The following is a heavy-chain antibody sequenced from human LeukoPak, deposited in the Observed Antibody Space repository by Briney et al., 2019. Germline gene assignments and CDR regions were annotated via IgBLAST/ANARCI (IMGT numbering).Heavy chain of an antibody. CDR1: GYTFTSYY. D-gene: IGHD3-22*01. CDR3: ARDFGYYYDSSGYRSTPSDY. CDR2: INPSGGST. Sequence: ASVKVSCKASGYTFTSYYMHWVRQAPGQGLEWMGIINPSGGSTSYAQKFQGRVTMTRDTSTSTVYMELSSLRSEDTAVYYCARDFGYYYDSSGYRSTPSDYWGQGTLVTVSS. J-gene: IGHJ4*02. V-gene: IGHV1-46*01.